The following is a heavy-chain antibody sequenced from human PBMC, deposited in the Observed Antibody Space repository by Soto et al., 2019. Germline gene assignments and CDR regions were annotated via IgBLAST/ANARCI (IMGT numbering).Heavy chain of an antibody. J-gene: IGHJ6*02. CDR3: ARDGLVGYCSGGSCYSGSDYYYGMDV. D-gene: IGHD2-15*01. V-gene: IGHV1-18*01. Sequence: QVQLVQSGAEVKKPGASVKVSCKASGYTFTSYGISWVRQAPGQGLEWMGWISAYNGNTNYAQKLQGRVTMTTDTSTSTAYMEVRSLRSDDTAVYYCARDGLVGYCSGGSCYSGSDYYYGMDVWGQGTTVTVSS. CDR2: ISAYNGNT. CDR1: GYTFTSYG.